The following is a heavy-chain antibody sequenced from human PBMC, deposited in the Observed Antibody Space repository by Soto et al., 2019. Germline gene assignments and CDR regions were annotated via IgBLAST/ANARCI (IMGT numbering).Heavy chain of an antibody. D-gene: IGHD6-13*01. CDR3: ARGRRIASAGILGPFDD. CDR2: IIPIFGTA. CDR1: GSPFSSYA. V-gene: IGHV1-69*13. J-gene: IGHJ4*02. Sequence: SSVQVSCKASGSPFSSYAISWVRQAPGQGLEWMGGIIPIFGTANYAQKFQGRVTITADESTSTAYMELSSLRSEDTAVYYCARGRRIASAGILGPFDDWGQGTLVTVSS.